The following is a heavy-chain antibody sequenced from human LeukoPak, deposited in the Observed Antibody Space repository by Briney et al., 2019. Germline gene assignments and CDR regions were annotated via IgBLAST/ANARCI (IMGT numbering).Heavy chain of an antibody. J-gene: IGHJ5*02. CDR2: INAGNGNT. Sequence: ASVKVSCKASGYTLTNYAMHWVRQAPGQRLEWMGWINAGNGNTKNSQEFQGRVTITRDTSASTAYMELSSLRSEDMAVYYCARSLLWFGDPTLDESWFDPWGQGTLVTVSS. CDR1: GYTLTNYA. CDR3: ARSLLWFGDPTLDESWFDP. D-gene: IGHD3-10*01. V-gene: IGHV1-3*03.